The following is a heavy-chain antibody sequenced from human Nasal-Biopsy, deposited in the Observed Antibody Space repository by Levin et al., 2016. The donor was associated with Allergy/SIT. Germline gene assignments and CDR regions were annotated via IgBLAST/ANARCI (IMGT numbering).Heavy chain of an antibody. V-gene: IGHV3-48*01. J-gene: IGHJ4*02. CDR3: ARDDPVASGIDY. D-gene: IGHD6-6*01. Sequence: FTISRDNARNSVYLQMNSLTGEDTAVYFCARDDPVASGIDYWGQGTLVTVSS.